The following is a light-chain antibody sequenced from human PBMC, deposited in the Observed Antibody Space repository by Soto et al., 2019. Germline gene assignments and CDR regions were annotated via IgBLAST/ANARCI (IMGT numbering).Light chain of an antibody. CDR2: EGS. J-gene: IGLJ2*01. V-gene: IGLV2-23*01. Sequence: QSALTQPAFVSGSPGQSITISCTGTSSDVGSYNLVSWYQQHPGKAPKLMIYEGSKRPSGVSNRFSGSKSGNTASLTTSGLQAEDEADYYCCSYAGSSTYVVFGGGTQLTVL. CDR3: CSYAGSSTYVV. CDR1: SSDVGSYNL.